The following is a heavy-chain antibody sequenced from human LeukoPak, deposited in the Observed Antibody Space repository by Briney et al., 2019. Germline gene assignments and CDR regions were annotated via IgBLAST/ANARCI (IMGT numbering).Heavy chain of an antibody. Sequence: QPGGSLRLSCAASGFTFRSYWMHWVRQAPGKGLEWVAKINQDGSEKYYVDSVKGRFTISRDNAKNSLYLQMNSLRAEDTAVHYCARSKNGDFDYWGQGTLVTVSS. V-gene: IGHV3-7*05. CDR1: GFTFRSYW. J-gene: IGHJ4*02. CDR3: ARSKNGDFDY. CDR2: INQDGSEK. D-gene: IGHD2-8*01.